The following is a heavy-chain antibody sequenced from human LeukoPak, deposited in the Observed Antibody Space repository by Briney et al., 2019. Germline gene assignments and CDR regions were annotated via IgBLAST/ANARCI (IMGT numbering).Heavy chain of an antibody. D-gene: IGHD2-15*01. Sequence: SVKVSCKASGGTFSSYAISWVRQAPGQGLEWMGRIIPILGIANYAQKFQGRVTITADKSTSTAYMGLSSLRSEDTAVYYCARRATYCSGGSCYSPYGMDVWGQGTTVTVSS. CDR3: ARRATYCSGGSCYSPYGMDV. CDR1: GGTFSSYA. J-gene: IGHJ6*02. V-gene: IGHV1-69*04. CDR2: IIPILGIA.